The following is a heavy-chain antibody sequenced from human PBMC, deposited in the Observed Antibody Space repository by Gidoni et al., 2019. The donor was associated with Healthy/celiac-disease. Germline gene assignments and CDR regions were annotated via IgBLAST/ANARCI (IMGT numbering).Heavy chain of an antibody. V-gene: IGHV2-5*01. Sequence: QITLKESGPTLVTPTQTLTLTCTFSGFSLSTSGVGVGWIRQPPGKALEWLALIYWNDDKRYSPSLKSRLTITKDTSKNQVVLTMTNMDPVDTATYYCAHRRVGATKRDAFDIWGQGTMVTVSS. D-gene: IGHD1-26*01. CDR2: IYWNDDK. CDR3: AHRRVGATKRDAFDI. J-gene: IGHJ3*02. CDR1: GFSLSTSGVG.